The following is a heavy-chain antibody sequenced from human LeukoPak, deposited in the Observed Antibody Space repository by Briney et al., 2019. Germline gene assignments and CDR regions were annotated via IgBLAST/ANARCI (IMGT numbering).Heavy chain of an antibody. CDR3: TKASRQAAVASPLDY. J-gene: IGHJ4*02. CDR1: GCTFNPYA. CDR2: IDGVGDRT. V-gene: IGHV3-23*01. Sequence: GGSLRLSCAASGCTFNPYAMSWVRQAPGKGLEWVAVIDGVGDRTYYADSVKGRFTISRDNSKDTLFLQMNSLKADDTAVYYCTKASRQAAVASPLDYWGQGSLVTVSS. D-gene: IGHD6-19*01.